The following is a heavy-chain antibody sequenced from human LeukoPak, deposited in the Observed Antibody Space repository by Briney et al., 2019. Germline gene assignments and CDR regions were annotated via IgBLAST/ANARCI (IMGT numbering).Heavy chain of an antibody. CDR3: ARLVGYCTNGVCSAYYFDY. V-gene: IGHV4-34*01. J-gene: IGHJ4*02. D-gene: IGHD2-8*01. Sequence: SETLSPTCAVYGGSFSGYCWSWIRQPPGKGLEWIGEINHSGSTNYNPSLKSRVTISVDTSKNQFSLKLSSVTAADTAVYYCARLVGYCTNGVCSAYYFDYWGQGTLVTVSS. CDR1: GGSFSGYC. CDR2: INHSGST.